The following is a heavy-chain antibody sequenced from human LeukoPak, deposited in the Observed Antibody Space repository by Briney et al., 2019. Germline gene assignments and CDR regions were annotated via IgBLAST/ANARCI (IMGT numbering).Heavy chain of an antibody. CDR2: IYPGDSDT. V-gene: IGHV5-51*01. J-gene: IGHJ4*02. CDR1: GYPLTSFW. Sequence: GESLKISCKSSGYPLTSFWIGWVRQMPGKGLEWMASIYPGDSDTTYSPSSQGQVTISADKSSSTAYLRLSSLKASDTAIYYCVRGLWSFDYWGQGSLVTVSS. CDR3: VRGLWSFDY. D-gene: IGHD2-21*01.